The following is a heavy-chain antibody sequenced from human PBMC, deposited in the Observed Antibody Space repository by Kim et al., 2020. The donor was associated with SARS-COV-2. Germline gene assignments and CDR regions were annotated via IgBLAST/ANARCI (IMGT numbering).Heavy chain of an antibody. D-gene: IGHD3-22*01. V-gene: IGHV3-11*05. CDR2: ISSSSSYT. CDR3: ARGDYYDSEDNWFDP. J-gene: IGHJ5*02. CDR1: GFTFSDYY. Sequence: WGSLRLSCAASGFTFSDYYMSWIRQAPGKGLEWVSYISSSSSYTNYADSVKGRFTISRDNAKNSLYLQMNSLRAEDTAVYYCARGDYYDSEDNWFDPWGQGTLVTVSS.